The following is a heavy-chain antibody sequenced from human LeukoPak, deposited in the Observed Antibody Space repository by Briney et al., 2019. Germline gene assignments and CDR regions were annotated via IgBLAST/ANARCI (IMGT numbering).Heavy chain of an antibody. Sequence: PGGSLRLSCAGSGFIFSSYAMSWVRQAPGKGLEWVSDVSSRGDSTYYADSARSRFTISRDNTKNTLYLQVNRVRAEDTGLYYCAKSLNGYSLNAFCVWGQGTSVTPSS. J-gene: IGHJ3*01. CDR3: AKSLNGYSLNAFCV. D-gene: IGHD5-18*01. V-gene: IGHV3-23*01. CDR1: GFIFSSYA. CDR2: VSSRGDST.